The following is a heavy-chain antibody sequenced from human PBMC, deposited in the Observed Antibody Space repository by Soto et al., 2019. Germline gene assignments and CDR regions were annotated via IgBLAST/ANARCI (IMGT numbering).Heavy chain of an antibody. J-gene: IGHJ4*02. CDR2: ISYDGSNK. D-gene: IGHD3-10*01. Sequence: QVQLVESGGGVVQPGRSLRLSCAASGFTFSSYGMHWVRQAPGKGLEWVAVISYDGSNKYYADSVKGRFTISRDNSKNARYLQMNSLRAEDTAVYYCAKGRRITMVRGALDYWGQGTLVTVSA. V-gene: IGHV3-30*18. CDR1: GFTFSSYG. CDR3: AKGRRITMVRGALDY.